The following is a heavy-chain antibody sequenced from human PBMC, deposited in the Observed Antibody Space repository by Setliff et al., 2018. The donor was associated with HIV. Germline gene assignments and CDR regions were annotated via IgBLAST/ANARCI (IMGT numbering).Heavy chain of an antibody. Sequence: GSLRLSCVASSGFAFSDNPMNWVRQTPGKGLEWVGDIDYRTNIASYADAVRGRFTISRDNAKNSLYLRMDNLTVDDTAVYFCARGRCSDAACFFDYWGQGTLVTVSS. D-gene: IGHD3-16*01. CDR3: ARGRCSDAACFFDY. V-gene: IGHV3-48*01. CDR2: IDYRTNIA. CDR1: GFAFSDNP. J-gene: IGHJ4*02.